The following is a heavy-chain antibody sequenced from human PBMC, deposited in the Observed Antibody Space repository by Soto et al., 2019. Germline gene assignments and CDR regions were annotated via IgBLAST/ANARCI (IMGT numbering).Heavy chain of an antibody. J-gene: IGHJ6*02. D-gene: IGHD1-26*01. CDR3: ASGENGGSYDADYGLDV. CDR1: GYTFTSYA. Sequence: ASVKVSCKASGYTFTSYAMHWVRQAPGQRLEWMGWINAGNGNTKYSQKFQGRVTITRDTSASTAYMELSSLRSEDTAVYYCASGENGGSYDADYGLDVWGQGTTVTVSS. CDR2: INAGNGNT. V-gene: IGHV1-3*01.